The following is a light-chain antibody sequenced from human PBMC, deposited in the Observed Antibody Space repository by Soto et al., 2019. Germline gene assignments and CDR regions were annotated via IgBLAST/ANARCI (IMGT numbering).Light chain of an antibody. J-gene: IGLJ1*01. CDR1: IXNIGSNP. CDR3: AAWDDRLSAYV. Sequence: QSVLTQPRSASGTPGQRVTISCSGGIXNIGSNPVYWHQHLPGTAPKLLVYRNNQRPSGVPDRFSDSKSGTSAFLAISGLRSEDEADYYCAAWDDRLSAYVFGTGTKVNFL. CDR2: RNN. V-gene: IGLV1-47*01.